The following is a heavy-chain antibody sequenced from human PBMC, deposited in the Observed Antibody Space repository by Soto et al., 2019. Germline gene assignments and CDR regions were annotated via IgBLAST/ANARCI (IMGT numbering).Heavy chain of an antibody. J-gene: IGHJ4*02. Sequence: QITLKESGPTLVKPTQTLTLTCTFSGFSLSTSGLGVGWMRQPPGKALEWLALIYWDDDKRYSPSLKSRLTITKDTAKNQVVLTMTNMDPVDTATYYCARSLSDTQFDFWGQGSLVTVSS. CDR1: GFSLSTSGLG. V-gene: IGHV2-5*02. CDR2: IYWDDDK. CDR3: ARSLSDTQFDF.